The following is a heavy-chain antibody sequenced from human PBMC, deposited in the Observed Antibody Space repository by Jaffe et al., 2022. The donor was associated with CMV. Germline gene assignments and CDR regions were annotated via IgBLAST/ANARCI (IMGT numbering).Heavy chain of an antibody. CDR2: ISAYNGNT. CDR3: ARAGSGYYYDSSGYPRLDWFDP. CDR1: GYTFTSYG. V-gene: IGHV1-18*04. Sequence: QVQLVQSGAEVKKPGASVKVSCKASGYTFTSYGISWVRQAPGQGLEWMGWISAYNGNTNYAQKLQGRVTMTTDTSTSTAYMELRSLRSDDTAVYYCARAGSGYYYDSSGYPRLDWFDPWGQGTLVTVSS. D-gene: IGHD3-22*01. J-gene: IGHJ5*02.